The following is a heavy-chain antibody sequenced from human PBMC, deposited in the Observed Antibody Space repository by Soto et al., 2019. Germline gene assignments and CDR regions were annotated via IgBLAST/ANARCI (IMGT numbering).Heavy chain of an antibody. Sequence: PGGSLRLSCAASGFTFSSYWMHWVRQAPGKGLVWVSRINSDGSSTSYADSVKGRFTISRDNAKNTPYLQMNSLRAEDTAVYYCARDLGYSSSWYLSYYYYGMDVWGQGTTVTVSS. D-gene: IGHD6-13*01. CDR1: GFTFSSYW. CDR2: INSDGSST. V-gene: IGHV3-74*01. J-gene: IGHJ6*02. CDR3: ARDLGYSSSWYLSYYYYGMDV.